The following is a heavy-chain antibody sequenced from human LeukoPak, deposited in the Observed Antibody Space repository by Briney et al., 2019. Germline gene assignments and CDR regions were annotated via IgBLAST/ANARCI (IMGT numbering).Heavy chain of an antibody. V-gene: IGHV3-15*01. D-gene: IGHD4/OR15-4a*01. CDR3: TIDEPNYAPYDFDY. J-gene: IGHJ4*02. CDR2: IKSKIDGEAT. CDR1: GFTFTNAW. Sequence: PGGSLRLSCAASGFTFTNAWMNWVRQAAGKGLEWVGRIKSKIDGEATDYAAAVKARFTISREDSRSTLFLQMNSLKTEDTAVYYCTIDEPNYAPYDFDYWGQGTLVTVSS.